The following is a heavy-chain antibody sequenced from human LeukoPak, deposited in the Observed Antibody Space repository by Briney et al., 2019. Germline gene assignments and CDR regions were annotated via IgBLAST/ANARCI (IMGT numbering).Heavy chain of an antibody. CDR1: GGSIISSSYY. CDR3: ARRYCSSTSCYTDPGIFDY. J-gene: IGHJ4*02. Sequence: PSETLSLTCTVSGGSIISSSYYWGWIRQPPGKGLEWIGNIFHSGSTYYSPSLKSRVTISVDTSKNQFSLKLTSVTAADTAVYYCARRYCSSTSCYTDPGIFDYWGQGTLVTVSS. CDR2: IFHSGST. D-gene: IGHD2-2*01. V-gene: IGHV4-39*07.